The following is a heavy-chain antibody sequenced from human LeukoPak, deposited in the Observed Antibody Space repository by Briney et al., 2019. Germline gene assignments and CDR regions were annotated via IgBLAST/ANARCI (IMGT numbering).Heavy chain of an antibody. D-gene: IGHD3-10*01. Sequence: PSGTLSLTCTVSGGSISRYYWSWIRQTPGKGLEWIGYIYYSGSTNYNPSLKSRVTISVDTSKNQFSLKLSSVTAADTAVYYCARGCRVRGVKDWFDPWGQGTLVTVSS. CDR1: GGSISRYY. J-gene: IGHJ5*02. V-gene: IGHV4-59*12. CDR2: IYYSGST. CDR3: ARGCRVRGVKDWFDP.